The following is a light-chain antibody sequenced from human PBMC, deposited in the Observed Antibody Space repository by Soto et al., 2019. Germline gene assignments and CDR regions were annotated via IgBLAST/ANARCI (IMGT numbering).Light chain of an antibody. Sequence: QPVLTQSPSASASLGASVKLTCTLSSGHSNYAIAWHQQQSEKGPRYLMKLNSDGSHSKGDGIPDRFSGSSSGAERYLTIPSLQSDDEADYYCQTWGSGIVVFCGGTKLTVL. CDR2: LNSDGSH. CDR3: QTWGSGIVV. CDR1: SGHSNYA. V-gene: IGLV4-69*01. J-gene: IGLJ3*02.